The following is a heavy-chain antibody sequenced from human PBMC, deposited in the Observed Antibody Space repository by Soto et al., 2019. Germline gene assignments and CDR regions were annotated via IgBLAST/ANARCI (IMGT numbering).Heavy chain of an antibody. D-gene: IGHD3-10*01. CDR1: GGSFGTNY. CDR2: TYHTGST. V-gene: IGHV4-59*13. J-gene: IGHJ5*02. CDR3: ATDSAGRGPFDP. Sequence: LSLTCTISGGSFGTNYWSWIRQAPGKGLEWIGYTYHTGSTKYNPSLKSRATISVDTSKNQFSLTLNSAAAADTAVYYCATDSAGRGPFDPWGQGILVTVSS.